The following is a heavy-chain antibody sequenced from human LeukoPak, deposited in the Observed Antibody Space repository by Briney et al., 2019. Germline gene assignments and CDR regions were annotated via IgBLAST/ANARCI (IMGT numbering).Heavy chain of an antibody. J-gene: IGHJ4*02. CDR2: ISYDGSNK. D-gene: IGHD6-13*01. CDR1: GFTFSSYA. CDR3: ARGQAAADI. V-gene: IGHV3-30-3*01. Sequence: GGSLRLSCAASGFTFSSYAMHWVRQAPGKGLEWVAVISYDGSNKYYADSVKGRFTISRDNSKNTLYLQMNSLRAEGTAVYYCARGQAAADIWGQGTLVTVSS.